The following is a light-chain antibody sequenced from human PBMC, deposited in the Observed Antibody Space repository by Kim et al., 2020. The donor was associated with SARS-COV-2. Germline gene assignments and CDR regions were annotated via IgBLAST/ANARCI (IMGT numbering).Light chain of an antibody. CDR3: LQHNTYPIT. CDR1: QDIRND. CDR2: GAS. V-gene: IGKV1-17*01. J-gene: IGKJ5*01. Sequence: AYGGDRVTIAGRASQDIRNDLGWYQQKPGRAPKRLIYGASSLQSGVPSRFSGSGSGTEFTLTISSLQPEDFATYYCLQHNTYPITFGQGTRLEIK.